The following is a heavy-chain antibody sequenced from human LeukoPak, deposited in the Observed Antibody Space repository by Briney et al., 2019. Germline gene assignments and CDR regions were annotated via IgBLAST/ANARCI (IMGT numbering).Heavy chain of an antibody. CDR2: IYTSGST. Sequence: SETLSLTCTVSGGSISSYYWSWIRQPAGKGLEWIGRIYTSGSTNYNPSLKSRVTMSVDTSKNQFSLRLSSVTAADTAVYYCAREPVPSYYYGMDVWGQGTTVTVSS. V-gene: IGHV4-4*07. D-gene: IGHD4-17*01. J-gene: IGHJ6*02. CDR1: GGSISSYY. CDR3: AREPVPSYYYGMDV.